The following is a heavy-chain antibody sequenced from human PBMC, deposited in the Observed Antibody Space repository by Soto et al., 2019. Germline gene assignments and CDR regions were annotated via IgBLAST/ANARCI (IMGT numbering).Heavy chain of an antibody. V-gene: IGHV4-61*01. CDR3: ARMDYDSSGYYSSGY. CDR2: IYYSGST. J-gene: IGHJ4*02. Sequence: SETLSLTCTVSGGSVSSGSYYWSWIRQPPGKGLEWIGYIYYSGSTNYNPSLKSRVTISVDTSKNQFSLKLSSVTAADTAVYYCARMDYDSSGYYSSGYWGQGTLVTVSS. CDR1: GGSVSSGSYY. D-gene: IGHD3-22*01.